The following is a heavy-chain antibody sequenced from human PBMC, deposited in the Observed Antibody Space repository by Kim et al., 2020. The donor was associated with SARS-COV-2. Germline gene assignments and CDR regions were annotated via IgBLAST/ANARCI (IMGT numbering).Heavy chain of an antibody. D-gene: IGHD6-13*01. V-gene: IGHV3-9*01. Sequence: SIGYADSVKGRFTISRDNAKNSLYLQMNSLRAEDTALYYCAKGYYSSIDYWGQGTLVTVSS. CDR3: AKGYYSSIDY. CDR2: SI. J-gene: IGHJ4*02.